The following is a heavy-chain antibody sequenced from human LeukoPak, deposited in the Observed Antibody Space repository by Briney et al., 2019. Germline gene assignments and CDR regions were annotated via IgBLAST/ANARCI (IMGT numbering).Heavy chain of an antibody. CDR2: ISAFNGNT. CDR3: ARSPQSTGYDRFET. D-gene: IGHD2-8*02. Sequence: ASVKVSCKASGYMFNIYGISWVRQAPGQGLEWMGWISAFNGNTNYARNFQDSVTVTTDTSTSTAYMELTSLRSDDTAVYYCARSPQSTGYDRFETWGAGTLVTVSS. V-gene: IGHV1-18*01. J-gene: IGHJ5*02. CDR1: GYMFNIYG.